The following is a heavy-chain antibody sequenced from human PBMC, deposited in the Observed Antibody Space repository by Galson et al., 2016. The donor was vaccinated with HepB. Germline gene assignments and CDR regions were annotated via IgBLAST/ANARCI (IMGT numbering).Heavy chain of an antibody. CDR1: GGSISSGGYY. V-gene: IGHV4-31*03. CDR2: ILYSGSS. Sequence: TLSLTCSVSGGSISSGGYYWSWIRQHPGKGLEWIGYILYSGSSYYNPSLKSRVTISVDTSKNQFSLKLSSVTAADTAVYHCTSGLVRGVISFWGQGFLVSVS. CDR3: TSGLVRGVISF. J-gene: IGHJ4*02. D-gene: IGHD3-10*01.